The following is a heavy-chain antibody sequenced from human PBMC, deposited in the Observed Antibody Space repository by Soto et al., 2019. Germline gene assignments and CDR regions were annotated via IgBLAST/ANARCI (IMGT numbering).Heavy chain of an antibody. CDR1: GDSIGSISYY. CDR2: IYYSGST. Sequence: PSETLSLTCTVSGDSIGSISYYWSWIRQPPGKGLEWIGYIYYSGSTNYNPSLKSRVTISVDTSKNQFSLKLSSVTAADTAVYYCARYKSNYYYGMDVWGQGTTVTVSS. V-gene: IGHV4-61*05. D-gene: IGHD1-20*01. CDR3: ARYKSNYYYGMDV. J-gene: IGHJ6*02.